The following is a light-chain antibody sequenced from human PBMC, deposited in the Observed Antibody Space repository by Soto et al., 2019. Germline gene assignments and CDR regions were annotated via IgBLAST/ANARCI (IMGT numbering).Light chain of an antibody. J-gene: IGKJ5*01. CDR1: QGVTTN. Sequence: IVMTQSPDTLSVSPWERATLTCRAGQGVTTNFAWYQQKSGQSPRLLIYDVSIRATGVPARFSATGSETDFTLTISGLQSGDSAVYFCQQYNNWPFSFGQGTRLEIK. CDR2: DVS. V-gene: IGKV3-15*01. CDR3: QQYNNWPFS.